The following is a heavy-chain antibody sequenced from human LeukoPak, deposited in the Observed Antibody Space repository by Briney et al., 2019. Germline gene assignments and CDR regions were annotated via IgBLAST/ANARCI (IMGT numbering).Heavy chain of an antibody. J-gene: IGHJ4*02. CDR2: IHPGDSDT. D-gene: IGHD5-18*01. Sequence: GESLKISCQASGYIFTSYSIGWVRQVPGKGLEWMGIIHPGDSDTRYSPSFEGQVTISADKSISTAYLQWSSPKASDTAMYYCASTRSWHRYGYGYWGQGTLVTVSS. CDR1: GYIFTSYS. V-gene: IGHV5-51*01. CDR3: ASTRSWHRYGYGY.